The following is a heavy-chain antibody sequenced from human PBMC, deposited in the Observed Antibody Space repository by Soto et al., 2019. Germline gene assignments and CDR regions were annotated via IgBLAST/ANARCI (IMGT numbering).Heavy chain of an antibody. J-gene: IGHJ3*02. D-gene: IGHD2-15*01. Sequence: SETLSLTCTVSGGSISSYYWSWIRQPPGKGLEWIGYIYYSGSTNYNPSLKSRVTISVDTSKNQFSLKLSSVTAADTAVYYCARHDYGYCSGGSCPRPDAFDIWGQGTMVTVSS. CDR2: IYYSGST. CDR3: ARHDYGYCSGGSCPRPDAFDI. V-gene: IGHV4-59*08. CDR1: GGSISSYY.